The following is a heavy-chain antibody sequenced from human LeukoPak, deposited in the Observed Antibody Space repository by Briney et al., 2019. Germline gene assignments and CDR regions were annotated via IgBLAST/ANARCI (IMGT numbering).Heavy chain of an antibody. V-gene: IGHV3-23*01. Sequence: GGSLRLSCVASGFTFSSYTMSWVRQAPGKGLEWVSAISGSGGSTYYADSVKGRFTISRDNSKNTLYLQMNSLRAEDTAVYYCAKDLTMVRGVIITSSFDYWGQGTLVTVSS. J-gene: IGHJ4*02. CDR2: ISGSGGST. D-gene: IGHD3-10*01. CDR3: AKDLTMVRGVIITSSFDY. CDR1: GFTFSSYT.